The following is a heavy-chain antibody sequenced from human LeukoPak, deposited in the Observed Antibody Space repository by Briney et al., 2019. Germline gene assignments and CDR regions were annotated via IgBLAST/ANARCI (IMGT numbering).Heavy chain of an antibody. J-gene: IGHJ3*02. D-gene: IGHD1-26*01. CDR3: ASGELLASLYAFDI. Sequence: SETLSLTCTVSGGSINSYYWSWIRQPPGKGLEWIGYIYYSGSTNYNPSLKSRVTISVDTSKNQFSLKLSSVTAADTAVYYCASGELLASLYAFDIWGQGTMVTVSS. V-gene: IGHV4-59*12. CDR2: IYYSGST. CDR1: GGSINSYY.